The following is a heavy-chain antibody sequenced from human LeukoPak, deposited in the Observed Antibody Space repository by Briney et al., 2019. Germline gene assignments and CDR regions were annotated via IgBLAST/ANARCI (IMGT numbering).Heavy chain of an antibody. CDR2: TYYRSKWSF. V-gene: IGHV6-1*01. Sequence: SETPSLTCAISGDSLFTNSVAWSWIRQSPTSCLEWLGRTYYRSKWSFDYALSVKSRITISADTSKNHFSLQLSSVTPDDTALYYCARGKYTSFDNWGQGTLVTVSS. J-gene: IGHJ4*02. D-gene: IGHD2-2*01. CDR3: ARGKYTSFDN. CDR1: GDSLFTNSVA.